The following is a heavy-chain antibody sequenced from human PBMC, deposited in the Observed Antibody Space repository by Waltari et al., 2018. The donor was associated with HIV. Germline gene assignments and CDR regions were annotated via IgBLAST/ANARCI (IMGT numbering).Heavy chain of an antibody. V-gene: IGHV1-18*01. CDR3: ARSLTTVPPAQY. CDR2: ISAYNGNT. D-gene: IGHD4-17*01. CDR1: G. J-gene: IGHJ4*02. Sequence: GISWVRQAPGQGLEWMGWISAYNGNTNYAQKLQGRVTMTTDTSTSTAYMELRSLRSDDTAVYYCARSLTTVPPAQYWGQGTLVTVSS.